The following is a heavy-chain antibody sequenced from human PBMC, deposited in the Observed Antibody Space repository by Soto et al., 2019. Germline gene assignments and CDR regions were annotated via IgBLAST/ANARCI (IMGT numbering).Heavy chain of an antibody. V-gene: IGHV1-69*01. Sequence: QVQLVQSGAEVKKPGSSVKVSCKASGGTFSSYAIIWVRQAPGQGLEWMGGIIPIFGTANYAQKFQGRVTITADESTSTAYVELSSLRSEDTAVYYCARRAVGATTSDYWGQGTLVTVSS. J-gene: IGHJ4*02. CDR1: GGTFSSYA. CDR2: IIPIFGTA. CDR3: ARRAVGATTSDY. D-gene: IGHD1-26*01.